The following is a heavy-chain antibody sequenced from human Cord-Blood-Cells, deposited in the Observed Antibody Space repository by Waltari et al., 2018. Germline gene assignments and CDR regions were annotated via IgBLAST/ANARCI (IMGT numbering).Heavy chain of an antibody. CDR1: GFTFDDYA. D-gene: IGHD6-13*01. CDR3: AKGAAAGNWFDP. V-gene: IGHV3-43D*03. J-gene: IGHJ5*02. CDR2: ISWDGGST. Sequence: DVQLVESGGVVVQPGGSLRLSCAAPGFTFDDYAMLWVRQAPGKGLEWVSLISWDGGSTYYADSVKGRFTISRDNSKNSLYLQMNSLRAEDTALYYCAKGAAAGNWFDPWGQGTLVTVSS.